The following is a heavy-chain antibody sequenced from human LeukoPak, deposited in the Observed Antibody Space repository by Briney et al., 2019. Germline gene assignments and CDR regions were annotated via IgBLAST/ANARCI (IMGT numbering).Heavy chain of an antibody. D-gene: IGHD6-19*01. Sequence: GGSLRLSCAASGFTFSNAWMSWVRQAPGKGLEWVGRIKSKTDGGTTDYAAPVKGRFTISRDDSKNTLYLQMNSLKTEDTAVYYCTKEDSSGRNKRFDYWGQGTLVTVSS. V-gene: IGHV3-15*01. CDR2: IKSKTDGGTT. CDR3: TKEDSSGRNKRFDY. CDR1: GFTFSNAW. J-gene: IGHJ4*02.